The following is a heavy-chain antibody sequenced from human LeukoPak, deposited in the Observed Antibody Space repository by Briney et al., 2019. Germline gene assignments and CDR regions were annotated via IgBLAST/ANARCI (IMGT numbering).Heavy chain of an antibody. D-gene: IGHD1-26*01. Sequence: SETLSLTCIVSGDSTSNNNYYWAWIRQPPGKGLEWIGSIYYSGSTYYNPSLKSRVTISLDTSKNQFSLKLNSVTAADTAVFFCARDRTANIVGATRPYYYMDVWGKGTTVTVSS. CDR1: GDSTSNNNYY. J-gene: IGHJ6*03. V-gene: IGHV4-39*07. CDR3: ARDRTANIVGATRPYYYMDV. CDR2: IYYSGST.